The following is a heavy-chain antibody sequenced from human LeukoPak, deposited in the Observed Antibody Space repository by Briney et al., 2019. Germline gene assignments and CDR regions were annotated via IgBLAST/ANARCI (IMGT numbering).Heavy chain of an antibody. CDR1: GGSISSSSYY. Sequence: LSLTCTVSGGSISSSSYYWGWIRQPPGKGLEWLAYISGSGSDICYADSVKGRFTISRDNAKNSVYLQMSNLRDDDTAIYYCARHVGISFWGQGTLVTVSS. D-gene: IGHD7-27*01. J-gene: IGHJ4*02. V-gene: IGHV3-11*04. CDR3: ARHVGISF. CDR2: ISGSGSDI.